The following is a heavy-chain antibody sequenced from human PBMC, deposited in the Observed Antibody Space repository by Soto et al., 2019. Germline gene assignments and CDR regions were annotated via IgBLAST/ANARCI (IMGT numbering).Heavy chain of an antibody. Sequence: PSETLSLTCTVSGGSISTYYWSWIRQPPGKGLEWIGYIYYSGSTNYNPSPKSRVTISVDTSKNHFSLKLSSVTAADTAVYYCARSVFRGYYYYGMGVWGQGTTVTVSS. CDR3: ARSVFRGYYYYGMGV. J-gene: IGHJ6*02. CDR2: IYYSGST. V-gene: IGHV4-59*01. D-gene: IGHD3-3*01. CDR1: GGSISTYY.